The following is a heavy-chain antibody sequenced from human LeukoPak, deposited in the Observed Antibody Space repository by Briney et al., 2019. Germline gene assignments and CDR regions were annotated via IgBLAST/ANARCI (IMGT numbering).Heavy chain of an antibody. CDR3: ARGSYYYDSSGYSTGDY. CDR1: GFTFSSYA. V-gene: IGHV3-23*01. Sequence: PGGSLRLSCAASGFTFSSYAMSWVRQAPGKGLEWVSAISGSGGSTYYADSVKGRFTISRDNAKNSLYLQMNSLRAEDTAVYYCARGSYYYDSSGYSTGDYWGQGTLVTVSS. D-gene: IGHD3-22*01. J-gene: IGHJ4*02. CDR2: ISGSGGST.